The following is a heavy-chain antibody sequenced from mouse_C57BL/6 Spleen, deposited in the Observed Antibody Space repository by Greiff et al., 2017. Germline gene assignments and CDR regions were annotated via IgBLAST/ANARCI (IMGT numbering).Heavy chain of an antibody. Sequence: VQLQQSGAELVRPGSSVKLSCKASGYTFTSYWMDWVKQRPGQGLEWIGNIYPSDSETHYNQKFKDKATLTVDKSSSTAYMQLSSLTSEDSAVYYCAKGAYGSSPFAYWGQGTLVTVSA. D-gene: IGHD1-1*01. CDR3: AKGAYGSSPFAY. V-gene: IGHV1-61*01. CDR1: GYTFTSYW. CDR2: IYPSDSET. J-gene: IGHJ3*01.